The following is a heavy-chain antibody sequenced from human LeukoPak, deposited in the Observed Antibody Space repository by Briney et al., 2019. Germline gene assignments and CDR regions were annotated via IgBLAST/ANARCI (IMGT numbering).Heavy chain of an antibody. D-gene: IGHD2-21*02. CDR1: GYTFTSYD. J-gene: IGHJ4*02. CDR2: ISAYNGNT. Sequence: GASVKVSCKASGYTFTSYDISWVRQAPGQGLEWMGWISAYNGNTNYAQKFQGRVTMTTGTSTSTAYMELRSLRSDDTAVYYCARLHYCGGDCSAFAYWGQGTLVTVSS. V-gene: IGHV1-18*01. CDR3: ARLHYCGGDCSAFAY.